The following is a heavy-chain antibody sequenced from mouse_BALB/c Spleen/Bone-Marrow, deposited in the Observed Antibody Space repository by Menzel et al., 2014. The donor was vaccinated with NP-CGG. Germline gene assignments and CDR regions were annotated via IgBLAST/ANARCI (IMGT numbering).Heavy chain of an antibody. Sequence: DVKMVESGAELGKPGASVKLSCTASGFNIKDTYMHWVRQRPEQGLEGIGRIDPANGNTKYDPKFQGKATITADTSSNTAYLQLSSLTSEDTAVYYCARWEYYAMDYWGQGTSVTVSS. CDR2: IDPANGNT. CDR3: ARWEYYAMDY. V-gene: IGHV14-3*02. J-gene: IGHJ4*01. CDR1: GFNIKDTY. D-gene: IGHD4-1*01.